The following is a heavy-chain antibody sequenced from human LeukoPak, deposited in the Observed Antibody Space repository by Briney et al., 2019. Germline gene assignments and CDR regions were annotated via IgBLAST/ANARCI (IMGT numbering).Heavy chain of an antibody. CDR2: IYYSGST. CDR3: ASTLYYDILTGYSSGGFDP. CDR1: GGSISSSSYY. J-gene: IGHJ5*02. Sequence: PSETLSLTCTVSGGSISSSSYYWGWIRQPPGKGLEWIGSIYYSGSTYYNPSLKSRVTISVDTSKNQFSLKLSSVTAADTAVYYCASTLYYDILTGYSSGGFDPWGQGTLVTVSS. V-gene: IGHV4-39*07. D-gene: IGHD3-9*01.